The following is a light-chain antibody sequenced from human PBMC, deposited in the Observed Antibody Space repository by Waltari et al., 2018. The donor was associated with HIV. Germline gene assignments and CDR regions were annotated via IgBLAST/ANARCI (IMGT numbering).Light chain of an antibody. CDR2: EVS. J-gene: IGLJ2*01. CDR1: SRDVATYKL. Sequence: QSALTQPASVSGSPGQSITIPCTRTSRDVATYKLVSWYQQHPGKAPKLMIYEVSKRPSGVSDRFSGSKSGDTASLTISGLQAEDEADYYCCSYVSNVIFGGGTKLTVL. CDR3: CSYVSNVI. V-gene: IGLV2-23*02.